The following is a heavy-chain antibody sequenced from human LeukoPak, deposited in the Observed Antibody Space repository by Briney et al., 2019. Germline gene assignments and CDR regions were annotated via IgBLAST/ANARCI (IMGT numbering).Heavy chain of an antibody. CDR3: ARGQGIWYSVYYMDV. J-gene: IGHJ6*03. D-gene: IGHD1-1*01. CDR2: INPNSGDT. CDR1: GYTFTAYY. Sequence: GASVKVSCKAFGYTFTAYYMHLVRQAPGQGLEWMGWINPNSGDTKYAQKFQDRVTMTRDTSISTAYMEVTRLRSDDTAVYYSARGQGIWYSVYYMDVWGKGTTVTVSS. V-gene: IGHV1-2*02.